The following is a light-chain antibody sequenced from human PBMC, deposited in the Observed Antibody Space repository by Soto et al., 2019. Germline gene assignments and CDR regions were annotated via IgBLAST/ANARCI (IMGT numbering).Light chain of an antibody. CDR3: SSYTSGSTLPWV. CDR2: GVY. V-gene: IGLV2-14*01. Sequence: QSVLTQPASVSGSPGQTITISCTGSSDDIGTYEYISWHQHHPGKAPKLIIFGVYDRPSGISDRFSGSKSCNTASLTIFGLQVEDEAVYYCSSYTSGSTLPWVFGTGTKGTVL. CDR1: SDDIGTYEY. J-gene: IGLJ1*01.